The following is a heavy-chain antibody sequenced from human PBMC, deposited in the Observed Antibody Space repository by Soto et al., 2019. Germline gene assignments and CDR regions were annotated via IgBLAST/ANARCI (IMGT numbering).Heavy chain of an antibody. CDR1: GFTVSSHN. Sequence: EVQLVESGGGLVQPGGSLRVSCAASGFTVSSHNMSWVRQAPGKGLEWVSVIYSGGNTYYADSVKGSCTISRDNSKNTLALQMNSLRAEATAVYYCAGNNGNYFVYWGQGTLVTV. V-gene: IGHV3-66*01. CDR2: IYSGGNT. D-gene: IGHD1-26*01. J-gene: IGHJ4*02. CDR3: AGNNGNYFVY.